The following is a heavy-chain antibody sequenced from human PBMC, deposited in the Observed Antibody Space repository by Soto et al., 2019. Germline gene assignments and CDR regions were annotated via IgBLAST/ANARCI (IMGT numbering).Heavy chain of an antibody. J-gene: IGHJ6*02. V-gene: IGHV3-23*01. CDR2: ISGSGGST. CDR1: GFTFSSYA. CDR3: AKDKDMALLWFGESPPYGMDV. D-gene: IGHD3-10*01. Sequence: GGSLRLSCAASGFTFSSYAMSWVRQAPGKGLEWVSAISGSGGSTYYADSVKGRFTISRDNSENTLYLQMNSLRAEDTAVYYCAKDKDMALLWFGESPPYGMDVWGQGTTVTVSS.